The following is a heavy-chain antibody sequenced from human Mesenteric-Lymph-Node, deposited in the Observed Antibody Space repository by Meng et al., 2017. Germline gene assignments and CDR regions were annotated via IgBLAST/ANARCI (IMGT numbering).Heavy chain of an antibody. CDR1: ASTISNND. V-gene: IGHV7-4-1*02. Sequence: QVQLVQSGSELTKPGASVKVYCIASASTISNNDINWLRQAPGQGLEWMGWINTKTGNPTYAQGFTGRFVFSLDTSVSTAHLHISTLTPEDTAVYYCATTGGGFDYWGQGTLVTVSS. J-gene: IGHJ4*02. CDR3: ATTGGGFDY. D-gene: IGHD2-8*02. CDR2: INTKTGNP.